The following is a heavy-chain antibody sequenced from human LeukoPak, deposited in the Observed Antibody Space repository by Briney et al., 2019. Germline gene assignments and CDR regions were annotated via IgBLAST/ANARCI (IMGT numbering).Heavy chain of an antibody. Sequence: SGTLSLTCTVSGGSISSYYWSRIRQSPGKGLEWSGYITYTETTSYNPSLKSRVTISLDTSKNQFSLRLSSVTAADTAVYYCARAPFYGSNSRGSFDPWGQGTLVTVSS. D-gene: IGHD2/OR15-2a*01. CDR2: ITYTETT. CDR3: ARAPFYGSNSRGSFDP. CDR1: GGSISSYY. J-gene: IGHJ5*02. V-gene: IGHV4-59*01.